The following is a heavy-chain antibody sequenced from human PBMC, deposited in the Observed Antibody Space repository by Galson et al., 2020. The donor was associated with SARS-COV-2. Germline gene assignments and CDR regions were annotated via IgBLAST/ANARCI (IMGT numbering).Heavy chain of an antibody. CDR3: ARDLYSGYDGAYFYYYYMDV. CDR2: INPKSGGT. J-gene: IGHJ6*03. CDR1: GYTFPGYY. D-gene: IGHD5-12*01. Sequence: ASVPVSRKASGYTFPGYYMHWVRQAPGQGLEWMGRINPKSGGTNYAQKFQGRVTMTRDTSISTAYMELSRLRSDDTAVYYCARDLYSGYDGAYFYYYYMDVWGKGTTVTISS. V-gene: IGHV1-2*06.